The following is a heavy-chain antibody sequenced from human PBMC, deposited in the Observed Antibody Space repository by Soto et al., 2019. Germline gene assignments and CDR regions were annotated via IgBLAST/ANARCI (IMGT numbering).Heavy chain of an antibody. Sequence: ASVKVSCKASGYTFTSYAMHWVRQAPGQRLEWMGWINAGNGNTKYSQKFQGRVTITADKSTSTAYMELSSLRSEDTAVYYCASGAPLFCSGGSCYSVPYYYYGMDVWGQGTTVTVSS. V-gene: IGHV1-3*01. CDR2: INAGNGNT. D-gene: IGHD2-15*01. CDR3: ASGAPLFCSGGSCYSVPYYYYGMDV. J-gene: IGHJ6*02. CDR1: GYTFTSYA.